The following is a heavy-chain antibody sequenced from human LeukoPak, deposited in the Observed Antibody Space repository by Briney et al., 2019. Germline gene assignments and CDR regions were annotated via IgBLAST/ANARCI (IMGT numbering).Heavy chain of an antibody. J-gene: IGHJ4*02. V-gene: IGHV3-7*01. Sequence: GGSLRLSCAASGFTFSSYWMSWVRQAPGKGLEWVANIKQDGSEKYYVDSVKGRFTISRDNAKNSLYLQMNSLRAEDTAVYYCARDNNRGYGDYADYWGQGTLVTVSS. CDR1: GFTFSSYW. CDR3: ARDNNRGYGDYADY. CDR2: IKQDGSEK. D-gene: IGHD4-17*01.